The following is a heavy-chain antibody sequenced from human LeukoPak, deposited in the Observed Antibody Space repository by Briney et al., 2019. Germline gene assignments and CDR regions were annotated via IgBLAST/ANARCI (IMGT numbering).Heavy chain of an antibody. J-gene: IGHJ4*02. CDR1: GFTFSSYE. CDR2: ISSSGSTI. V-gene: IGHV3-48*03. D-gene: IGHD2-21*02. CDR3: ARQVTCFDY. Sequence: PGGSLRLSCAASGFTFSSYEMNWVRQAPGKGLEWVSYISSSGSTIYYADSVKGRFTISRDNAKNSLYLQMNILRAEDTAVYYCARQVTCFDYWGQGTLVTVSS.